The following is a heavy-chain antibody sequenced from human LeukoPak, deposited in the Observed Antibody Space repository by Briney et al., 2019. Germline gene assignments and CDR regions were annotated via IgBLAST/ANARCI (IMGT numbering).Heavy chain of an antibody. D-gene: IGHD6-13*01. V-gene: IGHV1-8*01. J-gene: IGHJ5*02. CDR1: GYTFTSYD. CDR2: MNPNSGNT. CDR3: ARGRSQQLGWFDP. Sequence: ASVKVSCKASGYTFTSYDINWVRQATGQGLEWMGWMNPNSGNTGYAQKFQGRVTMTRNTSISTAYMELSSLRSEDTAVYYFARGRSQQLGWFDPWGQGTLVTVSS.